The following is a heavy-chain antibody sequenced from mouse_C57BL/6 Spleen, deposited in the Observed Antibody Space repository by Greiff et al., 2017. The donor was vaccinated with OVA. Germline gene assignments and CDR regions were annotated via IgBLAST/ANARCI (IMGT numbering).Heavy chain of an antibody. CDR2: INPSNSYT. D-gene: IGHD2-10*02. J-gene: IGHJ2*01. V-gene: IGHV1-50*01. Sequence: QVQLQQPGAELVKPGASVKLSCKASGYTFTSYCMPWVNQRPGQGLEWIGEINPSNSYTNSNQKFKGKATLTVDTSSSTAYMKLSSLTSEDSSVYYCGLVCFDYWGQGTTLTVSA. CDR3: GLVCFDY. CDR1: GYTFTSYC.